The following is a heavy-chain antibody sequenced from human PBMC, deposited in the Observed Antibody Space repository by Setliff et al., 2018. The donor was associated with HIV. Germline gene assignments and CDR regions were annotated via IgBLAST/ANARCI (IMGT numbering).Heavy chain of an antibody. Sequence: TLSLTCAVSGYAISSGYYWGWIRRPPGKGLEWIGHIYTDGTIKYNPSLKSRLTISLDTSKNQFSLKLNSVTAADTAVYYCERGGQSTGYGIEHWGQGTLVTVSS. J-gene: IGHJ4*02. CDR1: GYAISSGYY. CDR2: IYTDGTI. D-gene: IGHD5-12*01. CDR3: ERGGQSTGYGIEH. V-gene: IGHV4-38-2*01.